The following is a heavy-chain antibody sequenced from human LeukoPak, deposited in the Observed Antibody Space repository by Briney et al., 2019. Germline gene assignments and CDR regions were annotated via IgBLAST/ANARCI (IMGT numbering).Heavy chain of an antibody. J-gene: IGHJ6*03. Sequence: GGSLRLSCAASGFTFISYSMNWVRQAPGKGLEWVSYISGSSGTIYYADSVRGRFTISRDNAKNSLYLQMNSLRDEATAVYYCARRSEFGVLYYMDVWGKGTTVTVSS. CDR1: GFTFISYS. CDR3: ARRSEFGVLYYMDV. CDR2: ISGSSGTI. D-gene: IGHD3-16*01. V-gene: IGHV3-48*02.